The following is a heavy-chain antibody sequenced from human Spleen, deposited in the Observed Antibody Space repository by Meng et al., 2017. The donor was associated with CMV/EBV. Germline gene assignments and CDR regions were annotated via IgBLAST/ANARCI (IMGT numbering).Heavy chain of an antibody. CDR3: ARSTNYDLWSGYPGGLDV. Sequence: GESLKISCAASGFTFNSYAMHWVRQAPGKGLEWVAVISYDGTKKYYADSVKGRFTISRDNANNLLYLEMNSLRVDDTALYYCARSTNYDLWSGYPGGLDVWGQGTTVTVSS. CDR1: GFTFNSYA. J-gene: IGHJ6*01. CDR2: ISYDGTKK. D-gene: IGHD3-3*01. V-gene: IGHV3-30-3*01.